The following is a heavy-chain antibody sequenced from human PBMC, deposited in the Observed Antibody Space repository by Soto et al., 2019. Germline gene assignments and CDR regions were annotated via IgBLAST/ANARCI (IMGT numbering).Heavy chain of an antibody. Sequence: PSETLSLTCTVSGGSISSGDYYWSWIRQPPGKGLEWIGYIYYSGSTYYNPSLKSRVTISVDTSKNQFSLKLSSVTAADTAVYYCASAKEMDYYYYGMDVWGQGTTVT. CDR3: ASAKEMDYYYYGMDV. CDR1: GGSISSGDYY. V-gene: IGHV4-30-4*01. CDR2: IYYSGST. J-gene: IGHJ6*02.